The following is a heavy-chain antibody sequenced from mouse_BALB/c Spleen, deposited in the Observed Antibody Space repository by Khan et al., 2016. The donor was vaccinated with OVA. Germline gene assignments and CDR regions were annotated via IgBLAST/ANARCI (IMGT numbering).Heavy chain of an antibody. V-gene: IGHV1-7*01. D-gene: IGHD1-2*01. CDR2: IDPSTGYT. Sequence: QVQLQQSGAELAKPGASVKMSCKASGYTFTTYWMHWVKQRPGKGLEWIGYIDPSTGYTEYNQKFKDKATLTTDKSYSTAYMQLSSLKSEDSAVYCCARRGLNGIITYWGQGTLVTVSA. CDR3: ARRGLNGIITY. CDR1: GYTFTTYW. J-gene: IGHJ3*01.